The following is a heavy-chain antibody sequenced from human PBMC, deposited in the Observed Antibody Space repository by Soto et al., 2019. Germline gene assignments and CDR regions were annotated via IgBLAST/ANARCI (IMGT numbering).Heavy chain of an antibody. CDR3: ARVPLVEGYCSGGSCYDY. CDR1: GGSISSSNW. Sequence: QVQLQESGPGLVKPSGTLSLTCAVSGGSISSSNWWSWVRQPPGKGLEWIGEIYHSGSTNYNPSLKSRVTISVDKSKNQFSLKLSSVTAADTAVYYCARVPLVEGYCSGGSCYDYWGQGTLVTVSS. V-gene: IGHV4-4*02. J-gene: IGHJ4*02. CDR2: IYHSGST. D-gene: IGHD2-15*01.